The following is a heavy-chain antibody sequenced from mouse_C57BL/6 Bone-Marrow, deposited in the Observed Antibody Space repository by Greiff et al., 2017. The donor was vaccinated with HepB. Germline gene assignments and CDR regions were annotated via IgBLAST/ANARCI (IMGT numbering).Heavy chain of an antibody. D-gene: IGHD2-1*01. Sequence: VQLQQPGAELVKPGASVKMSCKASGYTFTSYWITWVKQRPGQGLEWIGDIYPGSGSTNYNEKFKSKATLTVDTSSSTAYMQLSSLTSEDSAVYYCSIRGVYYGTDGMDYWGQGTSVTVSS. CDR3: SIRGVYYGTDGMDY. J-gene: IGHJ4*01. V-gene: IGHV1-55*01. CDR1: GYTFTSYW. CDR2: IYPGSGST.